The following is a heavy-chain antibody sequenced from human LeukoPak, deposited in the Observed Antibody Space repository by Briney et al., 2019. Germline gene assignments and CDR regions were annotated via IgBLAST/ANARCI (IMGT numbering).Heavy chain of an antibody. CDR3: ARSLYPFRVDY. V-gene: IGHV4-61*08. D-gene: IGHD3-16*02. J-gene: IGHJ4*02. Sequence: SQTLSLTCTVSGGSISSGGYYWSWIRQHPGKGLEWIGYIYYSGSTNYSPSLKSRVTISVDTSKNQFSLKLSSVTAADTAVYYCARSLYPFRVDYWGQGTLVTVSS. CDR2: IYYSGST. CDR1: GGSISSGGYY.